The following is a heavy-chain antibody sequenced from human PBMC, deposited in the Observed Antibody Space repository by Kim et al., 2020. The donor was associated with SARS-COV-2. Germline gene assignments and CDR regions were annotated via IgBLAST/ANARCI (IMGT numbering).Heavy chain of an antibody. D-gene: IGHD3-3*01. J-gene: IGHJ4*02. Sequence: SETLSLTCTVSGASTRSTSHYWAWIRQPPGKGLEWIGSMFYTGKTYYNPSLKNRVTISVDTSINQFSLNLSSVTAADTAIYYCARHKRSLMTIFGVAYDYWGQGTLVPVSS. CDR2: MFYTGKT. V-gene: IGHV4-39*01. CDR1: GASTRSTSHY. CDR3: ARHKRSLMTIFGVAYDY.